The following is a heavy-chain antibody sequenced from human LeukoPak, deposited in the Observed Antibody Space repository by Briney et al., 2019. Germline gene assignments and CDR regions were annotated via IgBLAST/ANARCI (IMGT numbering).Heavy chain of an antibody. J-gene: IGHJ6*02. D-gene: IGHD3-16*01. CDR3: ARGGGLDV. CDR2: IKWNSGNI. Sequence: PGGSLRLSCAASGFTFNDYAMHWVRQVPGKGLEWVSGIKWNSGNIGYADSVKGRFTISRDNAKNSLYLQTSNLRAEDTAVYFCARGGGLDVWGQGATVTVSS. CDR1: GFTFNDYA. V-gene: IGHV3-9*01.